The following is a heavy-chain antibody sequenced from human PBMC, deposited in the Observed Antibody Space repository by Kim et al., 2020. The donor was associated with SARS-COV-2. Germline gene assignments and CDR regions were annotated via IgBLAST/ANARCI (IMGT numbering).Heavy chain of an antibody. CDR1: GYTFTSYA. D-gene: IGHD2-2*01. J-gene: IGHJ4*02. V-gene: IGHV1-3*01. CDR3: ARGHIVVVPAAGWLATGNDY. Sequence: ASVKVSCKASGYTFTSYAMHWVRQAPGQRLEWMGWINAGNGNTKYSQKFQGRVTITRDTSASTAYMELSSLRSEDTAVYYCARGHIVVVPAAGWLATGNDYWGQGTLVTVSS. CDR2: INAGNGNT.